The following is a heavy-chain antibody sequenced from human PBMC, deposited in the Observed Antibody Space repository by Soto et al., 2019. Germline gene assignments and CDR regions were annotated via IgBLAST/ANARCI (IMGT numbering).Heavy chain of an antibody. Sequence: EVQLVESGGVLVQPGGSLRLSCAASGFTFSDYWMYWIRQTPGEGLVWVSRLHADGGARSYADSVKGRFTISRDNAKNTLYLQMDSLRVEDTAVYYCARDRGPGGVDAWGRGVLVTVSP. J-gene: IGHJ5*02. CDR2: LHADGGAR. D-gene: IGHD3-16*01. CDR3: ARDRGPGGVDA. V-gene: IGHV3-74*01. CDR1: GFTFSDYW.